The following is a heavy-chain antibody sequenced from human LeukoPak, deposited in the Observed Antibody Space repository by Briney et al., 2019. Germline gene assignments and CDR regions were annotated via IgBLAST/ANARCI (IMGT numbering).Heavy chain of an antibody. CDR1: GFTVSSNY. V-gene: IGHV3-53*01. CDR2: IYSGGST. CDR3: ARGAFDYYDSSGLYYFDY. J-gene: IGHJ4*02. Sequence: GALRLSCAASGFTVSSNYMSWVRQAPGKGLEWVSVIYSGGSTYYADSVKGRFTISRDNSKNTLYLQMNSLRAEDTAVYYCARGAFDYYDSSGLYYFDYWGQGTLVTVSS. D-gene: IGHD3-22*01.